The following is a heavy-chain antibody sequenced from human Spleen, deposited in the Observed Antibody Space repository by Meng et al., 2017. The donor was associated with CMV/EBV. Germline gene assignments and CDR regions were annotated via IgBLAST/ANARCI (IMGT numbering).Heavy chain of an antibody. J-gene: IGHJ5*02. V-gene: IGHV1-69*05. CDR2: IIPIFGTA. D-gene: IGHD3-16*01. CDR1: GGTFSSYA. CDR3: ARDYTPGYDLFDP. Sequence: SVKVSCKASGGTFSSYAISWVRQAPGQGLEWMGGIIPIFGTANYAQRFQGRVTMTTDTSTRTVYMELRSLRSDDTAVYYCARDYTPGYDLFDPWGQGTLVTVSS.